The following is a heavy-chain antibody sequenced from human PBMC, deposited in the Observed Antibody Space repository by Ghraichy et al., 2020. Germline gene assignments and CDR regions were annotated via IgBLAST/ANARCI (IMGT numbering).Heavy chain of an antibody. V-gene: IGHV3-23*01. CDR1: GFTFSTYA. CDR3: AKTAGSSAARFDY. J-gene: IGHJ4*02. CDR2: ISSNGGST. Sequence: LSLTCAASGFTFSTYAMSWVRQAPGKGLEWVSAISSNGGSTYYTDSVKGRFTISRDNSKNTLYLQMNSLRGEDTAVYYCAKTAGSSAARFDYWGQGTLVTVSS. D-gene: IGHD6-6*01.